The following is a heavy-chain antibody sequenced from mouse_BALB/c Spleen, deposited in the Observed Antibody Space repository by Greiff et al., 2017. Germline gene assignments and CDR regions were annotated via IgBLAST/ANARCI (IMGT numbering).Heavy chain of an antibody. CDR3: NAASPSMITTGYAMDY. Sequence: LVESGAELVRSGASVKLSCTASGFNIKDYYMHWVKQRPEQGLEWIGWIDPENGDTEYAPKFQGKATMTADTSSNTAYLQLSSLTSEDTAVYYCNAASPSMITTGYAMDYWGQGTSVTVSS. V-gene: IGHV14-4*02. D-gene: IGHD2-4*01. CDR2: IDPENGDT. CDR1: GFNIKDYY. J-gene: IGHJ4*01.